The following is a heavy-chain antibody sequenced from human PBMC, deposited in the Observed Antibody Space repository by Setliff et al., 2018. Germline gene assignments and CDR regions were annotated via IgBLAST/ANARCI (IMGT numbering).Heavy chain of an antibody. Sequence: KVSCKASGYTFTTYYMHWVRQAPGQGLEWMGVINPGDGSTTYAQKFQGRVKMTRDTSTNTVYMQLNSLRFEDRAVYYCARENTAKNFWGEESDYWGQGTQVTVSS. CDR1: GYTFTTYY. CDR3: ARENTAKNFWGEESDY. D-gene: IGHD3-3*01. V-gene: IGHV1-46*01. CDR2: INPGDGST. J-gene: IGHJ4*02.